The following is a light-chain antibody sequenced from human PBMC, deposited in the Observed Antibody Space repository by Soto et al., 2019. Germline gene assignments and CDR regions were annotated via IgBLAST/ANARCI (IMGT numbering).Light chain of an antibody. Sequence: QSALTQPASVSGSPGQSITISCTGTSSDVGGYNYVSWYQKHPGKAPKLMIYDVSNRPSGVSNRFTGSKSGNTASLTIFGFQAEDEADYYCSSYTSSSTLDVFGTGTKVTVL. J-gene: IGLJ1*01. V-gene: IGLV2-14*01. CDR3: SSYTSSSTLDV. CDR1: SSDVGGYNY. CDR2: DVS.